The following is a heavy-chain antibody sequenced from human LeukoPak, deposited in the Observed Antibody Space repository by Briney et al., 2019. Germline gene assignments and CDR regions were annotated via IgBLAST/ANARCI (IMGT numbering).Heavy chain of an antibody. D-gene: IGHD1-26*01. CDR2: VNESGGT. CDR1: IDSFTNYH. CDR3: ARGQGATVPQVGKNWFDP. Sequence: SETLSLTCAVYIDSFTNYHWNWIRQTPAKGMEWIGEVNESGGTNISPSLRSRVILSVDTSKNQFSLKLISVTVADTAIYYCARGQGATVPQVGKNWFDPWGQGTRVTVSS. J-gene: IGHJ5*02. V-gene: IGHV4-34*01.